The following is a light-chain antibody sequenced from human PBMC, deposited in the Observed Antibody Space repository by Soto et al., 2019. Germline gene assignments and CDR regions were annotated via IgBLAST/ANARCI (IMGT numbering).Light chain of an antibody. Sequence: DIQMTQSPSSLSASVGDRVTITCRASQSISTYLNWYQQKPGKAPKLLIYAASTLQSGVPSRFSGSGSGTDFRLTITSLQPEDIATYYCQRSSTTPRTFGQGTNVDFK. V-gene: IGKV1-39*01. CDR3: QRSSTTPRT. CDR2: AAS. J-gene: IGKJ1*01. CDR1: QSISTY.